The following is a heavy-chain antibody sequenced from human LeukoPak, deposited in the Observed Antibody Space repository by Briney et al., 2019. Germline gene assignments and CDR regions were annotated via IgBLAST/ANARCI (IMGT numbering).Heavy chain of an antibody. CDR1: GGTFSSYA. J-gene: IGHJ4*02. D-gene: IGHD5-24*01. V-gene: IGHV1-46*04. Sequence: ASVKVSCKASGGTFSSYAISWVRQAPGQGLEWMGIINPSGGSTSNAQKLQGRVTMTRDTSTSTVYMELSSLRSEDTAVYYCARVRERWLQTSALDYWGQGTQVTVSS. CDR3: ARVRERWLQTSALDY. CDR2: INPSGGST.